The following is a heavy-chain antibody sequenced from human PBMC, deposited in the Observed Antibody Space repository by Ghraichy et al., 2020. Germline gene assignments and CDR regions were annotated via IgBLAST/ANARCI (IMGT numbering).Heavy chain of an antibody. Sequence: SCAGSGFKFDDYAMHWVRQVPGKGLEWVSGISWNSVTKVYADSVKGRFTISRDNAKNSLYLQLSSLTTEDSALYYCAKQATPTLFYYYRLDVWGRGTTVAVSS. CDR2: ISWNSVTK. CDR3: AKQATPTLFYYYRLDV. J-gene: IGHJ6*02. CDR1: GFKFDDYA. V-gene: IGHV3-9*01.